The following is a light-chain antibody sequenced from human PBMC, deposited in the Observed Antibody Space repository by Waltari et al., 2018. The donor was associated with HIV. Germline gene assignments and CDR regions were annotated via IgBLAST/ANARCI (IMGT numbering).Light chain of an antibody. V-gene: IGKV3-15*01. CDR1: QSVSGN. Sequence: EIVMTQSPATLSASPGERATLSCRASQSVSGNVAWDQQKPGQAPRLLIYGASTRATGIPARFSGSGSETEFTLTISSLQSEDFAVYHCHQYNDWWTFGQGTKVEI. CDR3: HQYNDWWT. J-gene: IGKJ1*01. CDR2: GAS.